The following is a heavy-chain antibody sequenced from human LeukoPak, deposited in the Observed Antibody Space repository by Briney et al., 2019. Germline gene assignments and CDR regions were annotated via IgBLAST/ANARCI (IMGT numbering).Heavy chain of an antibody. CDR1: GGSISSYY. CDR2: IYYSGST. CDR3: ARRNSGSYYGLDY. J-gene: IGHJ4*02. V-gene: IGHV4-59*08. Sequence: SETLSLTCTVSGGSISSYYWSWIRQPPGKGLEWIGYIYYSGSTNYNPSLKSRVTISVDTSKNQFSLKLSSVTAADTAVYYCARRNSGSYYGLDYWGQGTLVTVSS. D-gene: IGHD1-26*01.